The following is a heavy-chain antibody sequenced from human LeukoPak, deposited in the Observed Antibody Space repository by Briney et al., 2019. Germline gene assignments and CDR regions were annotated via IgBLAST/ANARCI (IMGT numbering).Heavy chain of an antibody. Sequence: SETLSLTCTVSGGSISSGDYYWSWIRQPPGKGLEWIGCFSYSGSTYYNPSLKSRITISLDTSKNQFSLKLSSVTAADTAVHYCARDRAGSVAYYYGMDVWGKGTTVTVSS. J-gene: IGHJ6*04. CDR3: ARDRAGSVAYYYGMDV. CDR2: FSYSGST. V-gene: IGHV4-30-4*01. D-gene: IGHD6-19*01. CDR1: GGSISSGDYY.